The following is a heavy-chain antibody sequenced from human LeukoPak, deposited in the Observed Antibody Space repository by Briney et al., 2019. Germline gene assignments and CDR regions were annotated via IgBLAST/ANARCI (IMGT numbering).Heavy chain of an antibody. Sequence: PGGSLRLSCAASGFTFSDDYMNWIRQAPGKGLYGISYISGRGTTISYADSVKGRFTISRDNANHSLYLQMNSLRVEDTAVYYCARTARAFDYWGHGTPVTASS. V-gene: IGHV3-11*01. D-gene: IGHD6-6*01. CDR1: GFTFSDDY. CDR2: ISGRGTTI. J-gene: IGHJ4*01. CDR3: ARTARAFDY.